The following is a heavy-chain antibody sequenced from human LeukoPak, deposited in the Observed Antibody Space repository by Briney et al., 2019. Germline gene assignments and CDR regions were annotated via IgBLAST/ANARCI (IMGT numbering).Heavy chain of an antibody. CDR3: ASRYCSGTSCYAFDY. V-gene: IGHV3-21*01. J-gene: IGHJ4*02. CDR2: ISGSGTYK. D-gene: IGHD2-2*01. CDR1: GFTFSTYY. Sequence: PGGSLRLSCAASGFTFSTYYMNWVRQAPGKGLEWVSSISGSGTYKYYEDSVKGRLTISRDNAENSLYLQMNSLRVEDTAVYYCASRYCSGTSCYAFDYWGQGTLVTVSS.